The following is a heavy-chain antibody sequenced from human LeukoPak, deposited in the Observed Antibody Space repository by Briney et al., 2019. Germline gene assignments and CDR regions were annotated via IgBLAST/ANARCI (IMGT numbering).Heavy chain of an antibody. CDR2: IYHSGST. CDR3: AREGGSYYDSSGYYDY. D-gene: IGHD3-22*01. CDR1: GGSISSSNW. V-gene: IGHV4-4*02. Sequence: PSETLSLTCAVSGGSISSSNWWSWVRQPPGKGLEWIGEIYHSGSTNYNPSLKSRVTISVDKSKNQFSLKLSSVTAADTAVYYCAREGGSYYDSSGYYDYWGQGTLVTVSS. J-gene: IGHJ4*02.